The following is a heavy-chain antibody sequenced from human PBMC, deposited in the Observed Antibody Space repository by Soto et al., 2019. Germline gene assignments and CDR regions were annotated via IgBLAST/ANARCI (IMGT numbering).Heavy chain of an antibody. D-gene: IGHD2-15*01. J-gene: IGHJ4*02. CDR3: AKDQDVRMVGPFDY. CDR2: ISGSGGST. V-gene: IGHV3-23*01. Sequence: EVQLLESGGGLVQHGGSLRLSCAASGFTSSSYAMSWVRQAPGKGLEWVSGISGSGGSTNYADSVKGRFTISRDNSKNTLYLQMNSLRAEDTGVYYCAKDQDVRMVGPFDYWGQGTLVTVSS. CDR1: GFTSSSYA.